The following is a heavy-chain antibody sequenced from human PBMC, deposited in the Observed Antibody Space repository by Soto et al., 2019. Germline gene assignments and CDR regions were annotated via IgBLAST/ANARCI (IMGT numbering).Heavy chain of an antibody. CDR1: GYTFTSYY. Sequence: QVQLVQSGAEVKKPGASVKVSCKAYGYTFTSYYMHWVRQAPGQGLEWMGIINPSGGSTSYAQKFPGRVTMTRDTSTSTVYMELSSLRSEDTAVYYCARDLGGSYYFDYWGQGTLVTVSS. V-gene: IGHV1-46*01. J-gene: IGHJ4*02. CDR3: ARDLGGSYYFDY. D-gene: IGHD1-26*01. CDR2: INPSGGST.